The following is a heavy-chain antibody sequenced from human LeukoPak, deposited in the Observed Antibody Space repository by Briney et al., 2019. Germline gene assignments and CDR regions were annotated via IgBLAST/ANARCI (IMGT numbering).Heavy chain of an antibody. J-gene: IGHJ4*02. Sequence: ASVKVSCKVSGYTLTELSMHWVRQAPGKGLEWMGGFDPEDGETIYAQKFQGRVTMTEDTSTDTAYMELSSLRSEDTAVYYCATPGELPAAAHGSVDYWGQGTLVTVSS. CDR1: GYTLTELS. CDR3: ATPGELPAAAHGSVDY. CDR2: FDPEDGET. D-gene: IGHD2-2*01. V-gene: IGHV1-24*01.